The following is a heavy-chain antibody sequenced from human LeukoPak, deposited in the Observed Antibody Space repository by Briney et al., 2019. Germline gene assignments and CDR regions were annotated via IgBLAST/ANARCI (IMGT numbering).Heavy chain of an antibody. CDR3: AGSYGYFDY. CDR1: GFTFSSYS. V-gene: IGHV3-48*01. CDR2: ISVSSSTI. J-gene: IGHJ4*02. Sequence: GGSLRLSCAASGFTFSSYSMNWVRQAPGKGLEWVSYISVSSSTIYYADSVKGRFTISRDNAKNSLYLQMNSLRAEDTAVYYCAGSYGYFDYWGQGTLVTVSS. D-gene: IGHD5-18*01.